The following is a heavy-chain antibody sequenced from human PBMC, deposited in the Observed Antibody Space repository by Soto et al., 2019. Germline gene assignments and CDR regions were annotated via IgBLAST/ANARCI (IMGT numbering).Heavy chain of an antibody. CDR1: GGSIGSSSYY. J-gene: IGHJ6*02. D-gene: IGHD2-8*01. Sequence: SETLSLTCTVSGGSIGSSSYYWGGIRQHPGKGLEWIGYIYYSGSTYYNPSLKSRVTISVDTSKNQFSLKLSSVTAADTAVYYCARDGGFCTKGVCPVYYYYGMDVWGQGTTVT. CDR2: IYYSGST. CDR3: ARDGGFCTKGVCPVYYYYGMDV. V-gene: IGHV4-31*03.